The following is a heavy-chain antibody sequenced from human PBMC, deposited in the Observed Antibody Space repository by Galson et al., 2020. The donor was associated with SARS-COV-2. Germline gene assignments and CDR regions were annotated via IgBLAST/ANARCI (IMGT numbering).Heavy chain of an antibody. CDR3: AKEWTGTATMYFDY. D-gene: IGHD1-7*01. V-gene: IGHV3-33*06. J-gene: IGHJ4*02. CDR2: IWYDGSNK. Sequence: QLGEALKISCASSGFTFSSYGMHWVRQAPGKGLEWVAVIWYDGSNKYYADPVKGRFTISRDNSKNTLYLQMNSLRAEDTAVYYCAKEWTGTATMYFDYWGQGTLVTVSS. CDR1: GFTFSSYG.